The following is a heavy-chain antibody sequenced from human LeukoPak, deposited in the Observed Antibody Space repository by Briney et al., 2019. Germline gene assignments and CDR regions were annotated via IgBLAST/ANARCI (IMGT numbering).Heavy chain of an antibody. CDR3: ARDRGKRVETSMVGFP. J-gene: IGHJ5*02. CDR1: AFTFSSYW. V-gene: IGHV3-7*01. Sequence: PGGSLRLSCAASAFTFSSYWMSWVRQAPGKGLEWVANIEQDGSEKYYVDSVKGRFTISRDNAKNSLYLQMNNLRAEDTAVYYCARDRGKRVETSMVGFPWGQGTLVTVSS. CDR2: IEQDGSEK. D-gene: IGHD5-18*01.